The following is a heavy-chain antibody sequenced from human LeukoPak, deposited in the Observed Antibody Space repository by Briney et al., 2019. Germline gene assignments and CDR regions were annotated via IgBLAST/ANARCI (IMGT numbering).Heavy chain of an antibody. V-gene: IGHV5-51*01. CDR3: ASSSDYYDSSGYPDY. J-gene: IGHJ4*02. Sequence: KRGESLKFSCKGSGYSFTSYWIGWVRQMPGKGLEWMGIIYPGDSDTRYSPSFQGQVTISADKSISTAYLQWSSLKASDTAMYYCASSSDYYDSSGYPDYWGQGTLVTVSS. D-gene: IGHD3-22*01. CDR1: GYSFTSYW. CDR2: IYPGDSDT.